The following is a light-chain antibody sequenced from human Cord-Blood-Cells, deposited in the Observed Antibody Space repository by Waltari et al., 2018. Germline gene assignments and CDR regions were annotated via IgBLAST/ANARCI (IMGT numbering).Light chain of an antibody. CDR2: WAS. Sequence: DIVMTQSSDSLAVSLGERATINCKSSQSVLHSSNNKNYLAWYQQKPGQPPKLLIYWASTRESGVPDRFSGSGSGTDFTLTISSLQAEDVAVYYCQQYYSTPYSFGQGTKLEIK. CDR1: QSVLHSSNNKNY. CDR3: QQYYSTPYS. J-gene: IGKJ2*03. V-gene: IGKV4-1*01.